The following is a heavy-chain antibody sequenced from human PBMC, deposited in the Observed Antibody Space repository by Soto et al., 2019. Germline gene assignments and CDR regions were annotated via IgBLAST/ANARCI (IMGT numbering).Heavy chain of an antibody. CDR3: ARSTLKRIAAAGKPWSLVGYFGY. Sequence: GASVKVSCKASGGTFSSYAISWVRQAPGQGLEWMGGIIPIFGTANYAQKFQGRVTITADKSTSTAYMELSSLRSEDTAVYYCARSTLKRIAAAGKPWSLVGYFGYWGQGTLVTVYS. CDR2: IIPIFGTA. D-gene: IGHD6-13*01. J-gene: IGHJ4*02. V-gene: IGHV1-69*06. CDR1: GGTFSSYA.